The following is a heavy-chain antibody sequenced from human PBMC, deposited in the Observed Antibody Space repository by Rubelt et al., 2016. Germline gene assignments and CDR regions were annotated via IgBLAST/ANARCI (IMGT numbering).Heavy chain of an antibody. CDR3: VYNGNYYN. CDR1: GSTASSGY. V-gene: IGHV3-66*01. D-gene: IGHD1-26*01. J-gene: IGHJ4*02. CDR2: MYNSRTT. Sequence: EVQVAESGGGLVQPGGSLRLSCAASGSTASSGYMGWVRQAPVKGLEWVSVMYNSRTTYYADSVKGRFTISRETYTNTGYLQMNGLRAEDSAVYYCVYNGNYYNWGRGTLVTVSS.